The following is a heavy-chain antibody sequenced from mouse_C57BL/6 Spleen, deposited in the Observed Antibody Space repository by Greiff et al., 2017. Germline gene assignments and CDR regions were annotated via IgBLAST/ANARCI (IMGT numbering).Heavy chain of an antibody. CDR3: ARSRGIYYDYDGPFDY. Sequence: QVQLQQPGAELVKPGASVKLSCKASGYTLTSYWMHWVKQRPGQGLEWIGMIHPNSGSTNYNEKFKSKATLTVDKSSSTAYMQLSSLTSEDSAVYYCARSRGIYYDYDGPFDYWGQGTTLTVSS. J-gene: IGHJ2*01. CDR2: IHPNSGST. V-gene: IGHV1-64*01. CDR1: GYTLTSYW. D-gene: IGHD2-4*01.